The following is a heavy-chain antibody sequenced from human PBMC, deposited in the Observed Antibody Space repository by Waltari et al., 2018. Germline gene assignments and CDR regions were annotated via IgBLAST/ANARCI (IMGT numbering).Heavy chain of an antibody. CDR1: GFTSRRYW. CDR3: ASWKFCTGGNCYGWGY. CDR2: INSDGGST. Sequence: EVPLVESGGGLVQPGGSLRLSCAASGFTSRRYWMHWVRQVPGKGLVWVSRINSDGGSTGYADSVKGRFTISRDNAKSTLYLQMSSLRADDSAVYYCASWKFCTGGNCYGWGYWGQGTLVTVSS. V-gene: IGHV3-74*01. D-gene: IGHD2-15*01. J-gene: IGHJ4*02.